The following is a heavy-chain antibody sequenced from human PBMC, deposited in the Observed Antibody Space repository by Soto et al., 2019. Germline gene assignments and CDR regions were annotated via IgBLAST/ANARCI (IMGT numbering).Heavy chain of an antibody. D-gene: IGHD2-2*01. CDR3: AREAGYQETPGPQLPDW. CDR1: GFSFREYG. V-gene: IGHV3-33*01. J-gene: IGHJ3*01. CDR2: IWHDGTNR. Sequence: QVQLVESGGGAVQPGGSLRLSCGTFGFSFREYGMHWVRQAPGKGLEWVAGIWHDGTNRNYIDSVRGRFTISRDNSKNMLNLQKKNLKAEDTAGYHCAREAGYQETPGPQLPDWWGQGIMVTVSS.